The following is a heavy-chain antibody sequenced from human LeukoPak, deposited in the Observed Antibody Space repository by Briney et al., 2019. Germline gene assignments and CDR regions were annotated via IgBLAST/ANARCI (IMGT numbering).Heavy chain of an antibody. CDR1: GFTFGDYA. V-gene: IGHV3-49*03. CDR3: TRAWGSYYDFWSGPVDY. D-gene: IGHD3-3*01. CDR2: IRSKAYGGTT. J-gene: IGHJ4*02. Sequence: GGSLRLSCTACGFTFGDYAMSWFRQAPGKGLEWVGFIRSKAYGGTTEYAASVKGRFTISRDDSKSIAYLQMNSLKTEDTAVYYCTRAWGSYYDFWSGPVDYWGQGTLVTVSS.